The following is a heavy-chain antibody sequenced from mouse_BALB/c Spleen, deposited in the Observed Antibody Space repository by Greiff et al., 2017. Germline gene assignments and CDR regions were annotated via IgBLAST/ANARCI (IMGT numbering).Heavy chain of an antibody. J-gene: IGHJ4*01. CDR2: INPSTGYT. V-gene: IGHV1-7*01. Sequence: QVHVKQSGAELAKPGASVKMSCKASGYTFTSYWMHWVKQRPGQGLEWIGYINPSTGYTEYNQKFKDKATLTADKSSSTAYMQLSSLTSEDSAVYYCARTGYGNYFYAMDYWGQGTSVTVSS. CDR1: GYTFTSYW. D-gene: IGHD2-10*02. CDR3: ARTGYGNYFYAMDY.